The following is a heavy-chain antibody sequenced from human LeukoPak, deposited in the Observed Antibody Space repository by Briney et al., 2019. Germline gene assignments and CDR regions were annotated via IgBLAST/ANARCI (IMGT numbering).Heavy chain of an antibody. D-gene: IGHD3-22*01. V-gene: IGHV3-48*03. CDR2: ISSCGSTI. J-gene: IGHJ4*02. CDR1: GFTFSSYE. Sequence: GGSLRLSCAASGFTFSSYEMNWVRQAPGKGLEWVSYISSCGSTIYYADSVKGRFTISRDNAKNSLYLQMNSLRAEDTAVYYCARDDWGYYDRSGYSASFDYWGQGTLVTVSS. CDR3: ARDDWGYYDRSGYSASFDY.